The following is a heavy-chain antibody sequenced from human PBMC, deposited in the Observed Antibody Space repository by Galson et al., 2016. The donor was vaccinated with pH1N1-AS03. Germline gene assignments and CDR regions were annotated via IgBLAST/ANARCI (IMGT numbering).Heavy chain of an antibody. J-gene: IGHJ4*02. D-gene: IGHD1-26*01. CDR3: ARDHLGAGPAFDY. CDR1: GDSVFSNTAA. Sequence: CAISGDSVFSNTAAWNWIRQSPSRGLEWLGRTYYRSKWYNDYAVFVASRITINPDTSKNQFSLQQNSVTPEDTAVYYCARDHLGAGPAFDYWGQGTLVTVSS. CDR2: TYYRSKWYN. V-gene: IGHV6-1*01.